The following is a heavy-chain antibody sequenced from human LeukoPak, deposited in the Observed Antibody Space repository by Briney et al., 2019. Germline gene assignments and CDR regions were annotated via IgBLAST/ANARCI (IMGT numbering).Heavy chain of an antibody. CDR1: GYTFTSYD. D-gene: IGHD3-9*01. Sequence: ASVKVSCKASGYTFTSYDINWVRQATGQGLEWMGWMNPNSGNTGYAQKFQGRVTMTRNTSISTAYMELSSLRSEDMAVCYCARGLYDILTGYADYWGQGTLVTVSS. J-gene: IGHJ4*02. CDR3: ARGLYDILTGYADY. CDR2: MNPNSGNT. V-gene: IGHV1-8*01.